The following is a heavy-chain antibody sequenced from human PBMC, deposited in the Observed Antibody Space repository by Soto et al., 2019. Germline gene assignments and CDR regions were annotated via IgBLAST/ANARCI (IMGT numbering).Heavy chain of an antibody. CDR2: IYYSGST. CDR3: ARLGWDYGVGWFDP. V-gene: IGHV4-39*01. CDR1: GGSISSSSYY. J-gene: IGHJ5*02. Sequence: SETLSLTCTVSGGSISSSSYYWGWIRQPPGKGLEWIGSIYYSGSTYYNPSLKSRATISVDTSKNQFSLKLSSVTAADTAVYYCARLGWDYGVGWFDPWGQGTLVTVSS. D-gene: IGHD4-17*01.